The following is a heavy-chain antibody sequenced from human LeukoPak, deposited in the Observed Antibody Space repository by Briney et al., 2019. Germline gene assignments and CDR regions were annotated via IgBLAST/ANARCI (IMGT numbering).Heavy chain of an antibody. Sequence: GGSLRLSCAASGFTFSSYWMSWVRQAPGKGLEWVTNIKQDGSEKYYVDSVKGRFTISRDNAKNSLYLQMNSLRAEDTAVYYCARCTAYYYDSSGPPPADAFDIWGQGTMVTVSS. CDR2: IKQDGSEK. D-gene: IGHD3-22*01. CDR3: ARCTAYYYDSSGPPPADAFDI. CDR1: GFTFSSYW. V-gene: IGHV3-7*01. J-gene: IGHJ3*02.